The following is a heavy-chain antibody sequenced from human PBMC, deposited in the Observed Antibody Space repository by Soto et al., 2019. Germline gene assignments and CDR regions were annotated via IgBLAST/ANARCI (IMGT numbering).Heavy chain of an antibody. CDR1: GYAFTSFG. D-gene: IGHD2-15*01. J-gene: IGHJ3*02. Sequence: QVQLVQSGIEVKNPGASVKVSCKASGYAFTSFGISWVRQAPGQGLEWMGWTVANNGYTKYAQNLQGRVTLITDTSPSTAYMELRGLMYDDTAVYYCARCSGGPGYASYAFDIGGQGTMVTVSS. CDR2: TVANNGYT. V-gene: IGHV1-18*01. CDR3: ARCSGGPGYASYAFDI.